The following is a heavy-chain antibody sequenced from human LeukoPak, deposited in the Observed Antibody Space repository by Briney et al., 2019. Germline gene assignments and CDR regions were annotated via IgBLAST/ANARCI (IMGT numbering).Heavy chain of an antibody. D-gene: IGHD6-19*01. CDR3: ARDGRAGSLFAY. CDR2: ISYSGST. CDR1: GGSICGYY. Sequence: PSETLSLTCTVSGGSICGYYWSWIRQPPGKGLEWVGYISYSGSTNYNPSLKSRVTISVDTSKNQFSLKLSSVTAADTAIYYCARDGRAGSLFAYWGQGTLVTVSS. J-gene: IGHJ4*02. V-gene: IGHV4-59*01.